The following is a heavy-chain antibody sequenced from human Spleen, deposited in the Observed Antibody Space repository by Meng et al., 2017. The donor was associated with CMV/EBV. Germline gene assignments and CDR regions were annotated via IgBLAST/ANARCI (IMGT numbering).Heavy chain of an antibody. J-gene: IGHJ4*02. CDR1: GGSISSGDYY. CDR3: ATPAVSRGSGSYEDY. D-gene: IGHD3-10*01. CDR2: INHSGST. Sequence: QVQLQESGPGLVKPSQPLSLTCTVSGGSISSGDYYWSWIRQPPGKGLEWIGEINHSGSTNYNPSLKSRVTISVDTSKNQFSLKLSSVTAADTAVYYCATPAVSRGSGSYEDYWGQGTLVTVSS. V-gene: IGHV4-30-4*08.